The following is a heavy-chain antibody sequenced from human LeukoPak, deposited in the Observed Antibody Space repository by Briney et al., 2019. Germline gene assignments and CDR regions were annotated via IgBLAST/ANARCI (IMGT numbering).Heavy chain of an antibody. Sequence: PGGSLRLSCVASGFDISYNYVGWVRQAPGKGLEWVSVIHTGGTTHYADSVKGRFTISKDNSNNTVFLQMNSVRVEDTAVYYCAKDLPYPLLYRGYFDYWGQGTLVTVSS. CDR1: GFDISYNY. D-gene: IGHD2-2*02. CDR2: IHTGGTT. CDR3: AKDLPYPLLYRGYFDY. J-gene: IGHJ4*02. V-gene: IGHV3-53*01.